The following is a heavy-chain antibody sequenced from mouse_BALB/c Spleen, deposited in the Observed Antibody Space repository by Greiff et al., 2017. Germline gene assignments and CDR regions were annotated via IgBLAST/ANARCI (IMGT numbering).Heavy chain of an antibody. CDR3: ARRRYGNLYAMDY. D-gene: IGHD2-1*01. J-gene: IGHJ4*01. CDR2: ILPGSGST. Sequence: QVQLKESGAELMKPGASVKISCKATGYTFSSYWIEWVKQRPGHGLEWIGEILPGSGSTNYNEKFKGKATFTADTSSNTAYMQLSRLTSEDSAVYYCARRRYGNLYAMDYWGQGTSVTVSS. CDR1: GYTFSSYW. V-gene: IGHV1-9*01.